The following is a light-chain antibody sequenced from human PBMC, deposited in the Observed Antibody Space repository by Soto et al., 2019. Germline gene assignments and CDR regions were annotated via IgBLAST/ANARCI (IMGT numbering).Light chain of an antibody. V-gene: IGLV2-14*01. J-gene: IGLJ1*01. CDR2: GVT. CDR1: KNDIGVYDF. CDR3: FSHRSGDSHV. Sequence: QSALTQPPSASGSPGQSVTISCTGTKNDIGVYDFVSWYQHHPGKAPRLIIYGVTNRPSGVSNRFSGSKTGNTASLTISGLQAEDEADYYCFSHRSGDSHVFGTGTKVTVL.